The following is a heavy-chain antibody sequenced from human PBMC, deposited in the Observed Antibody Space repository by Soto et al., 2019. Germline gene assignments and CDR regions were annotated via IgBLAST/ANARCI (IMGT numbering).Heavy chain of an antibody. CDR1: RFVFSSYW. J-gene: IGHJ6*02. CDR3: ARGSEYSYGYHYSGMDV. D-gene: IGHD5-18*01. CDR2: INSDGGTT. V-gene: IGHV3-74*01. Sequence: GGSLRLSCAASRFVFSSYWMHWVRQAPGKGLVWVSRINSDGGTTTYADSVKGRFTISRDNAKNTLYLQMNSLRAEDTAVYYCARGSEYSYGYHYSGMDVWGQGTTVTVSS.